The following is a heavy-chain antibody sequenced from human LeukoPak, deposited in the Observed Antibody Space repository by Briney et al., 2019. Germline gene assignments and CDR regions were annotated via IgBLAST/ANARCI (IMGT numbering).Heavy chain of an antibody. V-gene: IGHV3-7*01. CDR3: ARRVWQFDS. CDR2: IKEDGSEK. Sequence: PGGSLRLSCAASGIIFNHYWMSWVRQVPGKGLEWVANIKEDGSEKNYVDSVKGRFTISRDNARNSLYLQMNSLRAEDTAVYYCARRVWQFDSWGQGTLVTVCS. J-gene: IGHJ4*02. D-gene: IGHD2-21*01. CDR1: GIIFNHYW.